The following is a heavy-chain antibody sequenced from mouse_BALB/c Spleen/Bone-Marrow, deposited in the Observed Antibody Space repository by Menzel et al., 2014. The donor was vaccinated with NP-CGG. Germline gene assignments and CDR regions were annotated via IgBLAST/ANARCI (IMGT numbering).Heavy chain of an antibody. V-gene: IGHV1S56*01. J-gene: IGHJ4*01. Sequence: ESGPELVKPGASVRISCKASGYTFTSYYIHWVKQRPGQGLEWIGWIYPGNVNTKYNEKFKGKATLTADKSSSTAYMQLSSLTSEDSAVYFCARFYYGSSYAMDYWGQGTSVTVSS. CDR1: GYTFTSYY. CDR3: ARFYYGSSYAMDY. CDR2: IYPGNVNT. D-gene: IGHD1-1*01.